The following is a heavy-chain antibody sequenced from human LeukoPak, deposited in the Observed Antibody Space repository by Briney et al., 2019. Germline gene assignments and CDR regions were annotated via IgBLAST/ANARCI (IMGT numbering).Heavy chain of an antibody. CDR3: ARVIKDRYGMDV. CDR1: GFTFSSYE. Sequence: GGSLRLSCAASGFTFSSYEMNWVRQAPGKGLEWVSYISSSGGTIYYADSVKGRFTISRDNAKNSLYLQMNSLRAEDTAIYYCARVIKDRYGMDVWGQGTTVTVSS. CDR2: ISSSGGTI. V-gene: IGHV3-48*03. J-gene: IGHJ6*02. D-gene: IGHD3-22*01.